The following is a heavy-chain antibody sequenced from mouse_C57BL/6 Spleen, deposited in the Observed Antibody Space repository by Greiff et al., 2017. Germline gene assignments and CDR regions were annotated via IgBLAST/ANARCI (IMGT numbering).Heavy chain of an antibody. CDR1: GFTFSSYA. J-gene: IGHJ3*01. V-gene: IGHV5-4*01. CDR3: ARDKWDGYFAY. D-gene: IGHD2-3*01. Sequence: EVMLVESGGGLVKPGGSLKLSCAASGFTFSSYAMSWVRQTPEKRLEWVATISDGGSYTYYPDNVKGRFPIYRDNAKNNLYLQVSHLKSEDTAMYYCARDKWDGYFAYWGQGTLVTVSA. CDR2: ISDGGSYT.